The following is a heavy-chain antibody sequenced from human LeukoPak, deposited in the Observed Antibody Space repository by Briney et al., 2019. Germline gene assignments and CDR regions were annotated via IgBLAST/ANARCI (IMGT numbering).Heavy chain of an antibody. CDR3: AKDVSPTYSSSWWNYYYYGMDV. V-gene: IGHV3-33*06. CDR2: IWSDGSYE. D-gene: IGHD6-13*01. Sequence: PGRSLRLSCVASGFIFSRYAMHWVRQAPGKGLEGVAVIWSDGSYEYYGDSVQGRFTISRDNAKNMLYLQMNSLRAEDTAVYYCAKDVSPTYSSSWWNYYYYGMDVWGQGTTVTVSS. J-gene: IGHJ6*02. CDR1: GFIFSRYA.